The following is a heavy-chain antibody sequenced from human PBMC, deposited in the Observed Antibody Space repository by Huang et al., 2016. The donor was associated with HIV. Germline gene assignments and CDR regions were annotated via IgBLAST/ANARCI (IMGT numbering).Heavy chain of an antibody. V-gene: IGHV1-69*01. Sequence: KKPGSSVKVSCQASGGSFSDQIISWVRQAPGQRFEWMGGIIPLFRAPAYAQEFKGRVTMTADESTATIYMELNSLTSEDTAGYYCAMSLRYQYDSRSYWGRYFDYWGQGTLVTVSS. CDR2: IIPLFRAP. CDR1: GGSFSDQI. D-gene: IGHD3-16*01. CDR3: AMSLRYQYDSRSYWGRYFDY. J-gene: IGHJ4*02.